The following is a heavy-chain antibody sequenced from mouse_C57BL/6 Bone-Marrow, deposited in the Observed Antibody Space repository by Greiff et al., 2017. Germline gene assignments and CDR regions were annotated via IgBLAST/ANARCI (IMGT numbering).Heavy chain of an antibody. Sequence: EVQGVESGGGLVQPGGSLSLSCAASGFTLTDYYMSWVRQPPGKALEWLGFIRNKANGYTTEYSASVKGRFTISRDNSQSILYLQMNARRAEDSATYYCARYSTVVATDYFDYWGQGTTLTVSS. V-gene: IGHV7-3*01. CDR1: GFTLTDYY. CDR3: ARYSTVVATDYFDY. J-gene: IGHJ2*01. D-gene: IGHD1-1*01. CDR2: IRNKANGYTT.